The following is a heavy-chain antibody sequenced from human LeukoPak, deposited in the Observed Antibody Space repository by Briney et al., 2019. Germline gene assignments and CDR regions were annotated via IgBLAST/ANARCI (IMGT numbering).Heavy chain of an antibody. V-gene: IGHV4-38-2*02. Sequence: PSETLSLTCTVSGYSISSGYYWGWIRQPPGKGLEWIGSIYHSGSTYYNPSLKSRVTISVDTSKNQFSLKLSSVTAADTAVYYCARLTTIFGVVTGYYFDYWGQGTLVTVSS. CDR1: GYSISSGYY. CDR2: IYHSGST. D-gene: IGHD3-3*01. J-gene: IGHJ4*02. CDR3: ARLTTIFGVVTGYYFDY.